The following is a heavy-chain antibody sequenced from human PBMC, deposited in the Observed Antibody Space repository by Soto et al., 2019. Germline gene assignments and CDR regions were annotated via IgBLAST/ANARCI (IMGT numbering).Heavy chain of an antibody. CDR3: ARDIGFDYVN. Sequence: GPLRLSCAVSGFNVRGYWMSWVRQAPGKGLGWVASVKEDGSELYYLHSVRGRFSISRDRAGNALHLTMNYLSAEDTGVYFCARDIGFDYVNWGQGIPVTVSS. D-gene: IGHD3-16*01. CDR2: VKEDGSEL. CDR1: GFNVRGYW. V-gene: IGHV3-7*01. J-gene: IGHJ4*02.